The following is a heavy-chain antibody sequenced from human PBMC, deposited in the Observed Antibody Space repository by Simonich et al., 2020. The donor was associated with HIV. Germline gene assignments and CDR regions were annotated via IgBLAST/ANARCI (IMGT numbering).Heavy chain of an antibody. J-gene: IGHJ3*01. CDR1: GYTLTELS. V-gene: IGHV1-24*01. CDR2: VNLEDGET. Sequence: QVQLVQSGAEVKKPGASVKVSCKVSGYTLTELSMHWVRQAPGKGVEWRGGVNLEDGETTYARKFQGRVTMTEDSSTDAAHMELSSLTSEDTAVYFCAAVKYYYDSSGFSYDGVDVWGQGTMVTVSS. D-gene: IGHD3-22*01. CDR3: AAVKYYYDSSGFSYDGVDV.